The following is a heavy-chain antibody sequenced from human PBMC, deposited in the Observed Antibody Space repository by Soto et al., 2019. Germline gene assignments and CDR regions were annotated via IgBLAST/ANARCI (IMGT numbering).Heavy chain of an antibody. CDR1: GGTFSSYA. V-gene: IGHV1-69*01. Sequence: QVQLVQSGAEVKKPGSSVKVSCKASGGTFSSYAISWVRQAPGQGLEWMGGIIPIYGTANYAQKFQGRVTITADESTSTANMELSSLRSEDTAVYYCASSQGSSTSLEIYYYYYYGMDVWGQGTTVTVSS. CDR3: ASSQGSSTSLEIYYYYYYGMDV. J-gene: IGHJ6*02. CDR2: IIPIYGTA. D-gene: IGHD2-2*01.